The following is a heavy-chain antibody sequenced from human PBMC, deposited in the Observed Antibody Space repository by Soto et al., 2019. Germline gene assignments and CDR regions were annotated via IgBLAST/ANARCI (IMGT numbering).Heavy chain of an antibody. CDR3: ARVERNWFDP. Sequence: ASVKVSCKASGGTFSSYAISWVRQAPGQGLEWMGGIIPIFGTANYAQKFQGRVTITADESTSTAYMELSSLRSEDTAVYYCARVERNWFDPWGQGTLVTVSS. J-gene: IGHJ5*02. CDR2: IIPIFGTA. CDR1: GGTFSSYA. V-gene: IGHV1-69*13.